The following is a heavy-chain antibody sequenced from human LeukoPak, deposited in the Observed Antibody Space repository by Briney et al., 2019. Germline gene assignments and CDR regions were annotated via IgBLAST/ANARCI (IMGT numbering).Heavy chain of an antibody. V-gene: IGHV3-30-3*01. CDR3: ARDFNYYGSGSSDY. CDR2: ISYDGSNK. CDR1: GFTFSSYA. Sequence: PGRSLRLSCAASGFTFSSYAMHWVRQAPGKGLEWVAVISYDGSNKYYADSVKGRFTISRDNSKNTLYLQMNSLRAEDTAVYYCARDFNYYGSGSSDYWGQGTLVTVSS. D-gene: IGHD3-10*01. J-gene: IGHJ4*02.